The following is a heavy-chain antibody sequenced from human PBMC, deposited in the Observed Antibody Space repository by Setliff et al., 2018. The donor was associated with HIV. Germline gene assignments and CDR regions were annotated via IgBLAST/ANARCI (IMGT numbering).Heavy chain of an antibody. V-gene: IGHV1-2*06. CDR1: GYTFTDYV. D-gene: IGHD3-3*01. Sequence: ASVKVSCKASGYTFTDYVIHWGRQAPGQGLEWMGRINPSRHNTIYATRYQGRVTMTRDTSISTAYMELGGLRSDDTAVYYCARGLRFLEWLSRDNGCDPWGQGTLVTV. CDR2: INPSRHNT. J-gene: IGHJ5*02. CDR3: ARGLRFLEWLSRDNGCDP.